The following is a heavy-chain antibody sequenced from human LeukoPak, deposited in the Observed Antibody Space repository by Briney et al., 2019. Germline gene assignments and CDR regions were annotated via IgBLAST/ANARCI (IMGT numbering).Heavy chain of an antibody. D-gene: IGHD6-13*01. CDR2: IYYSGST. CDR1: GDSMSSYY. J-gene: IGHJ4*02. CDR3: ARGSIAAAGIDY. V-gene: IGHV4-59*01. Sequence: SETLSLTCSVSGDSMSSYYWTWMRQPPGKGLEWIGYIYYSGSTNYNPSLKSRVTISVDTSKNQFSLKLSSVTAADTAVYYCARGSIAAAGIDYWGQGTLVTVSS.